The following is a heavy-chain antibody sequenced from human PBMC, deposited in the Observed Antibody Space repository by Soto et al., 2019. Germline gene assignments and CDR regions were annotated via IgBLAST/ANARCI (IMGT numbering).Heavy chain of an antibody. CDR2: ISGSGGST. D-gene: IGHD3-3*01. CDR1: GFTFSSYA. V-gene: IGHV3-23*01. J-gene: IGHJ5*02. Sequence: PGGSLRLSCAASGFTFSSYAMSWVRQAPGKGLEWVSAISGSGGSTYYADSVKGRFTISRDNSKNTLYLQMNSLRAEDTAVYYCAKDPTFGGALEWLLGQNWFDPWGQGTLVTVSS. CDR3: AKDPTFGGALEWLLGQNWFDP.